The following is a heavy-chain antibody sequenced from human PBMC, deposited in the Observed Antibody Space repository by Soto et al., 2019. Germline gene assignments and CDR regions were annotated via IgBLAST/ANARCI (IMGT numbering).Heavy chain of an antibody. Sequence: AXVKVSCKASGYTFTSYDXXWVRQATGQGLEWMGWMNPNSGNTGYAQKFQGRVTMTRNTSISTAYMELSSLRSEDTAVYYCARGGLYDFWSGYYLRFNXENWFDPWGQGTLVTVSS. V-gene: IGHV1-8*01. J-gene: IGHJ5*02. CDR3: ARGGLYDFWSGYYLRFNXENWFDP. D-gene: IGHD3-3*01. CDR1: GYTFTSYD. CDR2: MNPNSGNT.